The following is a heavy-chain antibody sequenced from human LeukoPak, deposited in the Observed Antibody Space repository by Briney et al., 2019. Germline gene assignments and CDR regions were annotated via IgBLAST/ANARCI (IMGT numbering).Heavy chain of an antibody. CDR2: ISGSGSST. Sequence: GGSLRLSCAASGFTFSSYAMSWVCQAPGKGLEWVSVISGSGSSTNYADSVKGRFTISRDNSKNTLYLQMNSLRAEDTAVYYCAKDRNDILTGYSTWGAFDIWGQGTMVTVSS. J-gene: IGHJ3*02. CDR1: GFTFSSYA. V-gene: IGHV3-23*01. CDR3: AKDRNDILTGYSTWGAFDI. D-gene: IGHD3-9*01.